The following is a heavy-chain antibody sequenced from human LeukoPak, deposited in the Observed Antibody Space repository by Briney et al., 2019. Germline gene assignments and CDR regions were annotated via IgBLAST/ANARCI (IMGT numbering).Heavy chain of an antibody. D-gene: IGHD1-26*01. V-gene: IGHV3-21*01. J-gene: IGHJ4*02. CDR1: GFIFSNYN. Sequence: GGSLRLSCAASGFIFSNYNMNWVRQAPGKGLEWVSFISGSSTYIYYADSVKGRFTISRDNAKNSLYLQMHSLRAEDTAVYYCATEGAHHELRPVPQHFDYWGQGTPVTVSS. CDR3: ATEGAHHELRPVPQHFDY. CDR2: ISGSSTYI.